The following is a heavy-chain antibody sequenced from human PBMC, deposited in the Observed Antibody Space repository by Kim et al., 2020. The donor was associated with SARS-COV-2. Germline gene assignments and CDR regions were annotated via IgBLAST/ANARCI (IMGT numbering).Heavy chain of an antibody. CDR3: ARRGGYSGYDWTPIHAFDI. Sequence: SETLSLTCTVSGGSISSGGYYWSWIRQHPGKGLEWIGYIYYSGSTYYNPSLKSRVTISVDTSKNQFSLKLSSVTAADTAVYYCARRGGYSGYDWTPIHAFDIWGQGTMVTVSS. CDR2: IYYSGST. CDR1: GGSISSGGYY. D-gene: IGHD5-12*01. V-gene: IGHV4-31*03. J-gene: IGHJ3*02.